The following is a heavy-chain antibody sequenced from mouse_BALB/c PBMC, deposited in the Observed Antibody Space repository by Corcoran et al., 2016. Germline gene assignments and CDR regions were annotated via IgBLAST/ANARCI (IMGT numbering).Heavy chain of an antibody. V-gene: IGHV1S136*01. J-gene: IGHJ2*01. CDR1: GYTFTSYV. CDR3: ARSHYYGSSGDY. CDR2: VIPYNDGS. Sequence: EVQLQQSGPELVKPGASVKMSCKASGYTFTSYVMYWVKQKPGQGLEWIGYVIPYNDGSKYNEKFKGKASLTSDKSSSTAYMELSSLTSEDSAVYYCARSHYYGSSGDYWGQGTTLTVSS. D-gene: IGHD1-1*01.